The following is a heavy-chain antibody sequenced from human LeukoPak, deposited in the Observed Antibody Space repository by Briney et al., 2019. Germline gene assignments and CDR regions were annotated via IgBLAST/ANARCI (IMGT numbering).Heavy chain of an antibody. D-gene: IGHD3-22*01. V-gene: IGHV4-59*01. CDR1: GGSISSYY. CDR2: IYYGGST. J-gene: IGHJ5*02. Sequence: SETLSLTCTVSGGSISSYYWSWIRQPPGKGLEWIGYIYYGGSTNYNPSLKSRVTISVDTSKNQFSLKLSSVTAADAAVYYCARDKFYDSSGSSRWFDPWGQGTLVTVSS. CDR3: ARDKFYDSSGSSRWFDP.